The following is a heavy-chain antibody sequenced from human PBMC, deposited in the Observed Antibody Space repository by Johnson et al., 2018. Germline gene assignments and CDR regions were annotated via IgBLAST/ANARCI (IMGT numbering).Heavy chain of an antibody. J-gene: IGHJ3*02. Sequence: QVQLVQSGAEVKKPGASVKVSCKASGFTFTSYYMHWVRQAPGQGLEWMGGIIPIFGTANYAKKFQGRVTITADQSTSTAYMELGILRSEDTAGNYCAGPDCGGNSDTVRIWGQGTMFTVSS. CDR2: IIPIFGTA. V-gene: IGHV1-69*13. D-gene: IGHD4-23*01. CDR1: GFTFTSYY. CDR3: AGPDCGGNSDTVRI.